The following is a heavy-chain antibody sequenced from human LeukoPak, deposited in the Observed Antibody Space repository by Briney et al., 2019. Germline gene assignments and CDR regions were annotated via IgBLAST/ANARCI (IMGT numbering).Heavy chain of an antibody. Sequence: GESLKISCKGSGYSFTSYWIGWVRQMPGKGLEWMGIIYPGDSDTRYSPSFQGQVTISADKSISTAYLQWSSLKASDTAMYYCARTNSSSSDYYYYYMDVWGKGTTVTVSS. V-gene: IGHV5-51*01. CDR2: IYPGDSDT. CDR1: GYSFTSYW. J-gene: IGHJ6*03. D-gene: IGHD6-6*01. CDR3: ARTNSSSSDYYYYYMDV.